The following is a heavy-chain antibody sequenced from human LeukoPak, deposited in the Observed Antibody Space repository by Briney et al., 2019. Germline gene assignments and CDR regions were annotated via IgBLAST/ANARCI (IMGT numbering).Heavy chain of an antibody. CDR3: ARAVALLEGCSWSGPVDY. D-gene: IGHD6-13*01. CDR2: SYYSGST. J-gene: IGHJ4*02. CDR1: GYSICSGYY. V-gene: IGHV4-38-2*01. Sequence: SETLSLTCAVSGYSICSGYYWGWIRQPPGKGLEWIGSSYYSGSTYYNPSLKSRVTISVDTSKNQFSLKLSSVTAADTPVYYCARAVALLEGCSWSGPVDYWGQGTLVTVSS.